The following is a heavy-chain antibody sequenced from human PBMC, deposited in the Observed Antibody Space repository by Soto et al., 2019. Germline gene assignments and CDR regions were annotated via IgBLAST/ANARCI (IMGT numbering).Heavy chain of an antibody. CDR3: ARGAAGYFWCGYYSSAYMDV. Sequence: GASVKVSCKASGYTFTGYYMHWVRQAPGQGLEWMGWINPNSGGTNYAQKFQGWVTMTRDTSISTAYMELSRLRSDDTAVYYCARGAAGYFWCGYYSSAYMDVWGKGTTVTVSS. J-gene: IGHJ6*03. V-gene: IGHV1-2*04. D-gene: IGHD3-3*01. CDR2: INPNSGGT. CDR1: GYTFTGYY.